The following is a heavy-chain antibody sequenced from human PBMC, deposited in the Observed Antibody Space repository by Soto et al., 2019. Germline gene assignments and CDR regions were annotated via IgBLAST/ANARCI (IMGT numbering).Heavy chain of an antibody. Sequence: SVKVSCKASGGTFSSYAISWVRQAPGQGLEWMGGIIPIFGTANYAQKFKGRVTITADESTSTAYMKLSSLRSEDTALYYCATRHSIVGATVAFDIWGQGTMVTVSS. J-gene: IGHJ3*02. CDR2: IIPIFGTA. D-gene: IGHD1-26*01. V-gene: IGHV1-69*13. CDR1: GGTFSSYA. CDR3: ATRHSIVGATVAFDI.